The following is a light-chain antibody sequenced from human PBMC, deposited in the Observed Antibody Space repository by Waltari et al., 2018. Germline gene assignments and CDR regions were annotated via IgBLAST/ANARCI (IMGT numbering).Light chain of an antibody. CDR3: QQYYTTPSIT. V-gene: IGKV1-NL1*01. CDR2: TAS. CDR1: LGISNS. Sequence: DIQMTQSPSSLSASVGDTVTITCRASLGISNSLAWYQQKPGKAPKLLLYTASRLESGVPSRFSGSRSGTEYTLTISSLQPEDFATYYCQQYYTTPSITFGQGTRLESK. J-gene: IGKJ5*01.